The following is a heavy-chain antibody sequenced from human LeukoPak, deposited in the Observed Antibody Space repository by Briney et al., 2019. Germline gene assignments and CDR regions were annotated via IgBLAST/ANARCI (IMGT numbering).Heavy chain of an antibody. Sequence: GGSLRLSCAASGFTFSNYGMHWVRQAPGKGLEWVAFIRYDGSNKYYADSVKGRFTISRDNSKNTLYLQMNSLRAGDTAVYYCAKDSIYDILTGYMNWFDPWGQGTLVTVSS. CDR3: AKDSIYDILTGYMNWFDP. CDR2: IRYDGSNK. J-gene: IGHJ5*02. CDR1: GFTFSNYG. D-gene: IGHD3-9*01. V-gene: IGHV3-30*02.